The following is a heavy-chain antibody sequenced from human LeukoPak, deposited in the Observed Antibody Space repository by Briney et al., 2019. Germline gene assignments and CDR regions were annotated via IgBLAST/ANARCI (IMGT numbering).Heavy chain of an antibody. D-gene: IGHD3-22*01. J-gene: IGHJ4*02. CDR1: GVFLSTYY. V-gene: IGHV4-59*01. CDR3: ARYFASSGSLYYFDY. CDR2: IYYSGSN. Sequence: SETLSLTCAVSGVFLSTYYLSWIRQPPGKGLEWIGGIYYSGSNNNEPTHQTRVTISVDTSTHQTSLRLSSVTAADTAVYYCARYFASSGSLYYFDYWGQGTLVTVSS.